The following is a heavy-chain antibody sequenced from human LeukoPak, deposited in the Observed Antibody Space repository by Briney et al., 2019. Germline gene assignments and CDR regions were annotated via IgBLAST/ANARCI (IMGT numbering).Heavy chain of an antibody. CDR2: IKHDGSEK. V-gene: IGHV3-7*01. J-gene: IGHJ4*02. CDR3: ARDPGPPDY. Sequence: GGSLRLSCAASGFTFSRFSMSWVRQAPGKGLEWVANIKHDGSEKYYVDSVKGRFTLSRDNDKSSVYLQMNSLRAEDTAVYYCARDPGPPDYWGQGTLVTVSS. CDR1: GFTFSRFS.